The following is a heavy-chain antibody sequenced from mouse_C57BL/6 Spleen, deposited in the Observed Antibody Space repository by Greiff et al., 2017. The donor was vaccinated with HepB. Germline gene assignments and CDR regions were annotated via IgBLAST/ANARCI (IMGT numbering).Heavy chain of an antibody. CDR1: GYTFTSYW. Sequence: VQLQQPGAELVKPGASVKLSCKASGYTFTSYWMQWVKQRPGQGLEWIGEIDPSDSYTNYNQKFKGKATLTVDTSSSTAYMQLSSLTSEDSAVYYCARGGDYDGDFDYWGQGTTLTVSS. CDR3: ARGGDYDGDFDY. CDR2: IDPSDSYT. V-gene: IGHV1-50*01. D-gene: IGHD2-4*01. J-gene: IGHJ2*01.